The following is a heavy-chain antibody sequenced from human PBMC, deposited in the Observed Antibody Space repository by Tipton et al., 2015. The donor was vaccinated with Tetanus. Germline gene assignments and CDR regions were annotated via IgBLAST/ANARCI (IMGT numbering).Heavy chain of an antibody. V-gene: IGHV3-48*02. D-gene: IGHD3-3*01. Sequence: SLRLSCVTSGFTFSGSPIHWVRQAPGKGLEWVSHISGTGTTVDYADSVKGRFTISRDNAKNSLYLQMNSLRDEDTAIYYCARDFRPIFGVAQPFDPWGQGTLVTVSS. CDR3: ARDFRPIFGVAQPFDP. CDR1: GFTFSGSP. CDR2: ISGTGTTV. J-gene: IGHJ5*02.